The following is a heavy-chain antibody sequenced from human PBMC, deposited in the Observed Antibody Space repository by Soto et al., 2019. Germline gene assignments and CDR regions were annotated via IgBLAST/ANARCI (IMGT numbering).Heavy chain of an antibody. Sequence: GWSLRLACASSGFTFISYAMHWVRQAPGKGLEWVAVISYDGSNKYYADSVKGRFTISRDNSKNTLYLQMNSLRAEDTAVYYCARDYEKSSEYHYYYYGMDVWGQGTTVTVSS. J-gene: IGHJ6*02. CDR2: ISYDGSNK. D-gene: IGHD2-2*01. V-gene: IGHV3-30-3*01. CDR1: GFTFISYA. CDR3: ARDYEKSSEYHYYYYGMDV.